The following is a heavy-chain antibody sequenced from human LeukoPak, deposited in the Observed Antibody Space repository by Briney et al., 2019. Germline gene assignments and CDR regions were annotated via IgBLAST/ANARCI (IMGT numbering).Heavy chain of an antibody. CDR2: TNPNSCNT. CDR1: GYTFTSYD. J-gene: IGHJ4*02. V-gene: IGHV1-8*01. D-gene: IGHD4-17*01. Sequence: ASVKVSCKASGYTFTSYDINWVGQATGQALEWMGWTNPNSCNTGYAQKFQGRVTMTRNTPISTDYMELSSLISEEKAVYYCGRGRRYGDNFDYWGQGTLVTVSS. CDR3: GRGRRYGDNFDY.